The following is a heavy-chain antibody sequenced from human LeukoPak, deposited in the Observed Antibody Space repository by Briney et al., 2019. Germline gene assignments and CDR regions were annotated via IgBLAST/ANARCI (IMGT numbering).Heavy chain of an antibody. J-gene: IGHJ4*02. CDR2: IYYSGST. Sequence: SETLSLTCTVSGGSISSYYWSWIRQPPGKGLEWIGYIYYSGSTNYIPSLKSRVTISVDRSKNQFSLKLSSVTAADTAVYYCARRIPVAGLFDYWGQGTLVTVSS. D-gene: IGHD6-13*01. CDR3: ARRIPVAGLFDY. CDR1: GGSISSYY. V-gene: IGHV4-59*12.